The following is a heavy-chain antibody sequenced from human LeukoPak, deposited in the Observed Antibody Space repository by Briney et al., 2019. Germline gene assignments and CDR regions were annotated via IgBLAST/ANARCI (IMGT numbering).Heavy chain of an antibody. V-gene: IGHV3-11*01. Sequence: PGGSLRLSCAASGFTFSDYYMSWIRQAPGKGLEWVSYISSSGCTIYYADSVKGRFTISRDNAKNSLYLQMNSLRAEDTAVYYCARDVDGSGSYSFFDYWGQGTLVTVSS. D-gene: IGHD3-10*01. CDR2: ISSSGCTI. J-gene: IGHJ4*02. CDR1: GFTFSDYY. CDR3: ARDVDGSGSYSFFDY.